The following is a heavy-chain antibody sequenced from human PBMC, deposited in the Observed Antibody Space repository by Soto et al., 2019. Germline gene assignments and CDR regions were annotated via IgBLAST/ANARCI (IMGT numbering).Heavy chain of an antibody. Sequence: ASVKFSCKASGYTFTGYYMHWVRQAPGQGLEWMGWINPNSGGTNYAQKFQGRVTMTRDTSISTAYMELSRLRSDDTAVYYCARDRDSSPSPYYYYYYGMDVWGQGTTVTVSS. CDR1: GYTFTGYY. J-gene: IGHJ6*02. V-gene: IGHV1-2*02. D-gene: IGHD6-6*01. CDR3: ARDRDSSPSPYYYYYYGMDV. CDR2: INPNSGGT.